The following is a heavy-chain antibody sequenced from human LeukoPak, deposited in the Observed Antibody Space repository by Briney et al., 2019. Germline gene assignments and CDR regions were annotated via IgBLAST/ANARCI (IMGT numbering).Heavy chain of an antibody. V-gene: IGHV3-53*01. CDR2: IYSGGST. D-gene: IGHD3-22*01. J-gene: IGHJ3*02. CDR3: ARAESYDSSGYYLDAFDI. CDR1: GFTVSSDS. Sequence: GGSLGLSCTVSGFTVSSDSMSWVRQAPGKGLEWVSFIYSGGSTHYSDSVKGRFTISRDNSKNTLYLQMNSLRAEDTAVYYCARAESYDSSGYYLDAFDIWGQGTMVTVSS.